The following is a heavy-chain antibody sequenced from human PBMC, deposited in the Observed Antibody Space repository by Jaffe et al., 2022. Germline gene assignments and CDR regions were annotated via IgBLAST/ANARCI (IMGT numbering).Heavy chain of an antibody. CDR3: AKGWYSNYVFDY. CDR1: GFTFDDYA. V-gene: IGHV3-9*01. CDR2: ISWNSGSI. Sequence: EVQLVESGGGLVQPGRSLRLSCAASGFTFDDYAMHWVRQAPGKGLEWVSGISWNSGSIGYADSVKGRFTISRDNAKNSLYLQMNSLRAEDTALYYCAKGWYSNYVFDYWGQGTLVTVSS. D-gene: IGHD4-4*01. J-gene: IGHJ4*02.